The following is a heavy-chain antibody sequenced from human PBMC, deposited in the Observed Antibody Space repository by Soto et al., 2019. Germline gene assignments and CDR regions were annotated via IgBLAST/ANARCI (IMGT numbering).Heavy chain of an antibody. CDR1: GGSFSGYY. J-gene: IGHJ4*02. CDR3: ASYSGSYYGGSYYFDY. V-gene: IGHV4-34*01. Sequence: QVQLQQWGAGLLKPSETLSLTCAVYGGSFSGYYWSWIRQPPGKGLEWIGEINHSGSTNYNPSLKGRVTISVDTSKNQFSLKLSSVTAADTAVYYCASYSGSYYGGSYYFDYWGQGTLVTVSS. D-gene: IGHD1-26*01. CDR2: INHSGST.